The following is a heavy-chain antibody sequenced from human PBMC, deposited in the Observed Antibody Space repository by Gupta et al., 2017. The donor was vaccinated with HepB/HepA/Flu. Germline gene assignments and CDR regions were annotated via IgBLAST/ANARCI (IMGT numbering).Heavy chain of an antibody. J-gene: IGHJ6*02. Sequence: QVQLVQSGAEVKKPGSSVKVSCKASGGTFSSYAISWVRQAPGQGLEWMGRIIPILGIANYAQKFQGRVTITADKSTSTAYMELSSLRSEDTAVYYCAGVAQLVRGDYYYYGMDVWGQGTTVTVSS. CDR1: GGTFSSYA. CDR3: AGVAQLVRGDYYYYGMDV. CDR2: IIPILGIA. V-gene: IGHV1-69*04. D-gene: IGHD6-6*01.